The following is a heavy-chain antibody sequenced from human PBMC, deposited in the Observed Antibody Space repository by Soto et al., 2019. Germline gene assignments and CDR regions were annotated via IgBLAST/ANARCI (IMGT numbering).Heavy chain of an antibody. CDR2: ISSSSSTI. CDR1: GFTFSSYS. CDR3: ARDLQYCSGGSCYLIFDY. Sequence: PGGSLRLSCAASGFTFSSYSMNWVRQAPGKGLEWVSYISSSSSTIYYADSVKGRFTISRDNAKNSLYLQMNSLRAEDTAVYYCARDLQYCSGGSCYLIFDYWGQGTLVTVSS. J-gene: IGHJ4*02. D-gene: IGHD2-15*01. V-gene: IGHV3-48*01.